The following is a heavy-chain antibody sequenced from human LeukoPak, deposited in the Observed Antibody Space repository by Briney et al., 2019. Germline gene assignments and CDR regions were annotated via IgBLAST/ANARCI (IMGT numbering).Heavy chain of an antibody. J-gene: IGHJ5*02. Sequence: PSETLSLTCTVSGGSISSYYWSWIRQPPGKGLEWIGYIYYSGSTNYNPSLKSRVTISVDTSKNQFSMKLISVTAADTAVYYCAREGIAAAGTIGSSWFDPWGQGTLVTDSS. CDR2: IYYSGST. V-gene: IGHV4-59*01. CDR1: GGSISSYY. CDR3: AREGIAAAGTIGSSWFDP. D-gene: IGHD6-13*01.